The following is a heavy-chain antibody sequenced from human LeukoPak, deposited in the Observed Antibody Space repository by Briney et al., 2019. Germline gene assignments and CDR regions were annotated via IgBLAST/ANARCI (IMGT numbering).Heavy chain of an antibody. D-gene: IGHD3-10*01. Sequence: SETLSLTCTVSGGSISSYYWSWIRQPAGKGLEWIGRFYTSGSTKYNPSLKSRVTMSEDTSKNQFSLKLSSVTAADTAVYYCARGFLGDYFGSGSYYVFDYCGQGTLVTVSS. V-gene: IGHV4-4*07. CDR1: GGSISSYY. CDR2: FYTSGST. J-gene: IGHJ4*02. CDR3: ARGFLGDYFGSGSYYVFDY.